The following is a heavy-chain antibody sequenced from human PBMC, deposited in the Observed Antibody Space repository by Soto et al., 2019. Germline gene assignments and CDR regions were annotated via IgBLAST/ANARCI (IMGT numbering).Heavy chain of an antibody. J-gene: IGHJ5*02. V-gene: IGHV1-2*02. CDR1: GGTFSSYA. CDR3: ARGRIAAAGTRNWFDP. Sequence: ASVKVSCKASGGTFSSYAISWVRQAPGQGLEWMGWINPNSGGTNYAQKFQGRVTMTRDTSISTAYMELSRLRSDDTAVYYCARGRIAAAGTRNWFDPWGQGTLVTVSS. D-gene: IGHD6-13*01. CDR2: INPNSGGT.